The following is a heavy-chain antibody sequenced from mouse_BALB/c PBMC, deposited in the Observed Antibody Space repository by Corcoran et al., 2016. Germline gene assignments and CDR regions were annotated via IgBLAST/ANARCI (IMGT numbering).Heavy chain of an antibody. D-gene: IGHD1-1*01. CDR3: ALTVVATGDY. J-gene: IGHJ4*01. V-gene: IGHV9-1*02. CDR1: GYTFTNYG. Sequence: QIQLVQSGPELKKPGETVKISCKASGYTFTNYGMNWVKQAPGKGLKWMGWINTYPGEPTYADDFKGRFAFSLETSASTAYLQINNLKNEDMATYFCALTVVATGDYWGQGTSVTVSS. CDR2: INTYPGEP.